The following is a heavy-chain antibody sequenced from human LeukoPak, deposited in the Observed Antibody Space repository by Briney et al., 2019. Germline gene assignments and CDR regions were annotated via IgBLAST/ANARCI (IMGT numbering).Heavy chain of an antibody. Sequence: GGSLRLSCAASGFTFRSYDMHWVRQATGKGLEWVSGIGTAGEIYYPGSVKGRFTISRENAKNSLFLQMNSLKAEDTAVYYCVRDSAWAFDYWGQGTLVTVSS. CDR1: GFTFRSYD. D-gene: IGHD1-26*01. CDR2: IGTAGEI. J-gene: IGHJ4*02. V-gene: IGHV3-13*01. CDR3: VRDSAWAFDY.